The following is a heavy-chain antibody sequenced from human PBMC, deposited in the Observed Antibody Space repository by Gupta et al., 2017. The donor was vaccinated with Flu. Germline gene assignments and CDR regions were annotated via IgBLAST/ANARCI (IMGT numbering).Heavy chain of an antibody. Sequence: GRFTISRDNAKNSLYLQMNSLRAEDTAVYYCASAEWGFGMDVWGQGTTVTVSS. CDR3: ASAEWGFGMDV. D-gene: IGHD3-16*01. J-gene: IGHJ6*02. V-gene: IGHV3-11*03.